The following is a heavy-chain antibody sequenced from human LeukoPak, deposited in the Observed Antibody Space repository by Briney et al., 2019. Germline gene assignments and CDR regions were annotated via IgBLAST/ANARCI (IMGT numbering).Heavy chain of an antibody. Sequence: ASVKVSFKSSGYTFTYYYIHWVRQAPGQGLEWMGWIDPNSGGTNCAQKFQGRVTMTRDTSITTVYMEVSSLKSDDTAVYYCARAGGVVDDVRGLDWFDPWGQGTLVTVSA. CDR3: ARAGGVVDDVRGLDWFDP. CDR1: GYTFTYYY. D-gene: IGHD3-22*01. J-gene: IGHJ5*02. CDR2: IDPNSGGT. V-gene: IGHV1-2*02.